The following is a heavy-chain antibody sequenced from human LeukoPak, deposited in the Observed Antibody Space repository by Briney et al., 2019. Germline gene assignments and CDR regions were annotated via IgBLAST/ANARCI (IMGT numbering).Heavy chain of an antibody. CDR1: GFTFSSYA. V-gene: IGHV3-23*01. Sequence: GGSLRLSCAASGFTFSSYAMSWVRQAPGQGLEWGSAISGSGGSTYYADSVKGRFTISRDNSKNTLYLQRNSLRVEDTAVYYCAKDRGNYRALDYWGQGTLVTVSS. J-gene: IGHJ4*02. CDR3: AKDRGNYRALDY. D-gene: IGHD1-7*01. CDR2: ISGSGGST.